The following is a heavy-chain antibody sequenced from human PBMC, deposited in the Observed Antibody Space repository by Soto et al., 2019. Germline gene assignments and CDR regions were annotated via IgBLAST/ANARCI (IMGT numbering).Heavy chain of an antibody. V-gene: IGHV3-33*01. D-gene: IGHD6-19*01. CDR2: IWYDGSNN. CDR1: GFTFSSYG. CDR3: ARDCAGYSSGWYQRGGFDY. J-gene: IGHJ4*02. Sequence: QVQLVESGGGVVQPGRSLRLSCAASGFTFSSYGMHWVRQAPGKGLEWVAVIWYDGSNNYYAASVKGRFTISRDHSKNTLYLQMDGLRAEDTVVYYCARDCAGYSSGWYQRGGFDYWGQGTLVTVSS.